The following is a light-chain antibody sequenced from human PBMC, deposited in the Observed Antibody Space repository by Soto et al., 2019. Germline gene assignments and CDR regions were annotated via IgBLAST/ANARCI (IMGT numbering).Light chain of an antibody. V-gene: IGKV1-39*01. CDR3: QQRYSTPDT. CDR2: AAS. Sequence: DIQMTQSPSSLSASVGDRVTITCRASQSISSYLNWYQQKPGKAPKLLIYAASSLQSGVPSRFSGSGSGTDVTLTISSLQPEDFATYYCQQRYSTPDTFGGGTKVEIK. CDR1: QSISSY. J-gene: IGKJ4*01.